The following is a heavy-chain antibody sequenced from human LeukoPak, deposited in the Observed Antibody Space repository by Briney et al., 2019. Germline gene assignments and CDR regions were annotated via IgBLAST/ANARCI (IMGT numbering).Heavy chain of an antibody. J-gene: IGHJ6*03. CDR1: GGSISSGGYY. CDR3: ARAGGLGYCSSTSCRYYYYMDV. CDR2: IYYSGST. Sequence: SQTLSLTCTVSGGSISSGGYYWSWIRQHPGKGLEWIGYIYYSGSTYYNPSLKSRVTISVDTSKNQFSLKLSSVTAADTAVYYCARAGGLGYCSSTSCRYYYYMDVWGKGTTVTVSS. D-gene: IGHD2-2*01. V-gene: IGHV4-31*03.